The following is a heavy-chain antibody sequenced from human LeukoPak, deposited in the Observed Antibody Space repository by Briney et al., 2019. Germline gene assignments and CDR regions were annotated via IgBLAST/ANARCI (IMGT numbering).Heavy chain of an antibody. Sequence: GGSLRLSCVISGFTFSRYAVHWVRQAPGKGLEWVSGISVSDASTYYADSVKGRFIVSRDTSKNTLYLQMNSLRAEDTAMYYCAKRSSSGSQEYFDYWGQGTVVTVSS. J-gene: IGHJ4*02. CDR1: GFTFSRYA. V-gene: IGHV3-23*01. CDR2: ISVSDAST. D-gene: IGHD3-10*01. CDR3: AKRSSSGSQEYFDY.